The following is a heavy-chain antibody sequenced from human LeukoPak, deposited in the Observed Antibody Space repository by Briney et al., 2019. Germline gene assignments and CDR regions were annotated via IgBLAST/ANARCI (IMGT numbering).Heavy chain of an antibody. D-gene: IGHD2-15*01. CDR2: IKADGSEK. V-gene: IGHV3-7*04. J-gene: IGHJ4*02. Sequence: GGSLRLSCAASGFPFSSRWMSWVRQAPGKGLEWVANIKADGSEKYCVDSVKGRFTVSRDNAKNLLYLQMNSLRAEDTGLYYCARYCGDGSCFDYWGRGTLVTVSS. CDR1: GFPFSSRW. CDR3: ARYCGDGSCFDY.